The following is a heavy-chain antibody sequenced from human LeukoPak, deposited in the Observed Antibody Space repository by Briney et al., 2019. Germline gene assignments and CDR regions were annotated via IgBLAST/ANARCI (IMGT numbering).Heavy chain of an antibody. CDR2: ISSSGSTI. J-gene: IGHJ5*01. CDR1: GFTFSDYY. Sequence: KPGGSLRLSCAASGFTFSDYYMSWIRQAPGKGLEWVSYISSSGSTIYYADSVKGRFTISKDNSKNTLYLQMNSLRAEDTAVYYCAKDPNHCYSTNCPSWNWFDSWGQGTLVTVSS. D-gene: IGHD2-2*01. V-gene: IGHV3-11*04. CDR3: AKDPNHCYSTNCPSWNWFDS.